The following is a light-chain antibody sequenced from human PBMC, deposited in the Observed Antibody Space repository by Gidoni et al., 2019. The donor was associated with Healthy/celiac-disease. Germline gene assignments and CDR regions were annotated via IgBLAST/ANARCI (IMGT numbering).Light chain of an antibody. CDR3: QQYGSSRMT. V-gene: IGKV3-20*01. CDR1: QSVSSSY. J-gene: IGKJ1*01. CDR2: GAS. Sequence: EILLTQSPGTLSLSPGDRAPLSCRVSQSVSSSYLAWYQQKTGQAPRLLIYGASSRATGIPDRFSGSGSGTDFTLTISRLEPEDFAVYYCQQYGSSRMTFXQXTKVXIK.